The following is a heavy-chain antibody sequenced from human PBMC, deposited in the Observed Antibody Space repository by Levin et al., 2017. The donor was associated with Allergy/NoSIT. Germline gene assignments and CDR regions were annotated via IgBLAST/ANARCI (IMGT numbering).Heavy chain of an antibody. J-gene: IGHJ3*02. V-gene: IGHV3-15*01. CDR2: IKSKTDGGTT. CDR3: TTDPDIVATIDTPDAFDI. Sequence: GGSLRLSCAASGFTFSNAWMSWVRQAPGKGLEWVGRIKSKTDGGTTDYAAPVKGRFTISRDDSKNTLYLQMNSLKTEDTAVYYCTTDPDIVATIDTPDAFDIWGQGTMVTVSS. CDR1: GFTFSNAW. D-gene: IGHD5-12*01.